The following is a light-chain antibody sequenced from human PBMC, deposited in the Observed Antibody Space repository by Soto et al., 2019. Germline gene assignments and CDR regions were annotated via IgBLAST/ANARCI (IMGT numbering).Light chain of an antibody. CDR2: AAS. V-gene: IGKV1-39*01. J-gene: IGKJ4*01. Sequence: DILLTQSPSSLSPSVGDRVTITCRASQPIDIYLNWYQQRPGKAPNLLIFAASNLHSGVPTRFSGSGSGTSFTLTISSVQPEDSATYYWQTSFRTLSFGGGTNMEIK. CDR1: QPIDIY. CDR3: QTSFRTLS.